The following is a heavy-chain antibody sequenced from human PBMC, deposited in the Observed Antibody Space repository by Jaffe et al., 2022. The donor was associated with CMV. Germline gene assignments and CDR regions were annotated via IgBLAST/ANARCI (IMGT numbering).Heavy chain of an antibody. J-gene: IGHJ3*02. CDR2: IKQDGSEK. V-gene: IGHV3-7*03. CDR3: ARDDRGYSYFDAFDI. Sequence: EVQLVESGGGLVQPGGSLRLSCAASGFTFSSYWMSWVRQAPGKGLEWVANIKQDGSEKYYVDSVKGRFTISRDNAKNSLYLQMNSLRAEDTAVYYCARDDRGYSYFDAFDIWGQGTMVTVSS. D-gene: IGHD5-18*01. CDR1: GFTFSSYW.